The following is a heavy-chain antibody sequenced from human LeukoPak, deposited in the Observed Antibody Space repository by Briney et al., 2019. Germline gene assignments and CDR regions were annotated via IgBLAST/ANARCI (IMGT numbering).Heavy chain of an antibody. CDR3: ARAALYDYVWGSYRYNWFDP. Sequence: PSETLSLTCAVYGGSFSGYYWSWIRQPPGKGLEWIGEINHSGSTNYNPSLKSRVTISVDTSKNQFSLKLSSVTAADTAVYYCARAALYDYVWGSYRYNWFDPWGQGTLVTVSS. V-gene: IGHV4-34*01. CDR1: GGSFSGYY. CDR2: INHSGST. D-gene: IGHD3-16*02. J-gene: IGHJ5*02.